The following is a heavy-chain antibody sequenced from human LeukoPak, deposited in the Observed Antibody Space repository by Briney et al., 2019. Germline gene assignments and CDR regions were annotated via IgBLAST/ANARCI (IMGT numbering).Heavy chain of an antibody. CDR1: GGSISSYY. Sequence: SETLSLTCTVSGGSISSYYWSWIRQPAGKGLEWIGRIYTSGSTNYNPSLKSRVTMSVDTSKNQFSLKLSSVTAADTTVYYCARGESITGTPLLFDYWGQGTLVTVSS. J-gene: IGHJ4*02. CDR2: IYTSGST. D-gene: IGHD1-20*01. V-gene: IGHV4-4*07. CDR3: ARGESITGTPLLFDY.